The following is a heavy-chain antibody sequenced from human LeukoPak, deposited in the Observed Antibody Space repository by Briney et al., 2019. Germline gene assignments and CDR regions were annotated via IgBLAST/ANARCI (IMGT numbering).Heavy chain of an antibody. J-gene: IGHJ4*02. CDR1: GFTVSSTY. Sequence: GGSLRLSCAASGFTVSSTYMSWVRQAPGKGLGWVSVIYSGGRTDYADSVKGRFTISRDNSKNTLYLQLNSLRAEDTAVYYCARDGATNFDYWGQGTLVTVSS. CDR2: IYSGGRT. V-gene: IGHV3-66*01. CDR3: ARDGATNFDY. D-gene: IGHD1-26*01.